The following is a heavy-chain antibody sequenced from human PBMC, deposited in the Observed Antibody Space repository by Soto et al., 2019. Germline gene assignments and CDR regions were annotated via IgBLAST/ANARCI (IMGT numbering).Heavy chain of an antibody. D-gene: IGHD3-3*01. V-gene: IGHV4-59*08. J-gene: IGHJ4*02. CDR3: ASRAPIFGLDVFDY. Sequence: SETQSLTCTVSGGSISSYYWSWIRQPPGKGLEGIGYIYYSGSTNYNLSNKSRDTISVDTSKNQFSLKLSSVTAADTSEYYCASRAPIFGLDVFDYWGQRSLVTVSS. CDR1: GGSISSYY. CDR2: IYYSGST.